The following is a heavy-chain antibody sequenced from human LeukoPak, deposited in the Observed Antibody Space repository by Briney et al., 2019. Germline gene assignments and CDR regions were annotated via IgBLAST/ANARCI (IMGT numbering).Heavy chain of an antibody. Sequence: GASVKVSCKASGGTFSSYAISWVRQAPGQGLEWMGRIIPILGIANYAQKFQGRVTITADKSTSTVYMELSSLRSEDTAVYYCARDGHPRVVAAGALDYWGQGTLVTVSS. D-gene: IGHD2-15*01. CDR1: GGTFSSYA. CDR3: ARDGHPRVVAAGALDY. J-gene: IGHJ4*02. CDR2: IIPILGIA. V-gene: IGHV1-69*04.